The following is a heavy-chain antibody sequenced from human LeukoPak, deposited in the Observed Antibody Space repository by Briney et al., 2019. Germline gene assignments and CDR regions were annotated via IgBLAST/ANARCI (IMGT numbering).Heavy chain of an antibody. CDR2: IYYGGST. Sequence: WETLSLTCTVSGGSISSYYWSWIRQPPGKGLEWIGYIYYGGSTNYNPSLKSRVTISVDTSKNQFSLKLSSVTAADTAVYYCARVVWSGYAWFDPWGQGTLVTVSS. V-gene: IGHV4-59*01. CDR1: GGSISSYY. CDR3: ARVVWSGYAWFDP. J-gene: IGHJ5*02. D-gene: IGHD3-3*01.